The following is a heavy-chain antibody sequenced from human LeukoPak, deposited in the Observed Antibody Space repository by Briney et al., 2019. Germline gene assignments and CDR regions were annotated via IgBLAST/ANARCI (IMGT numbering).Heavy chain of an antibody. D-gene: IGHD4-23*01. Sequence: GGSLRLSCAASGFTFSSYSMNWVRRAPGKGLEWVSYISSSSSTVYYADSVKGRFSISKDYAKNSLYLQMNSLRAEDTAVYFRARDAGFGGNSDYYYMDVWGKGTTVTVSS. J-gene: IGHJ6*03. CDR1: GFTFSSYS. CDR2: ISSSSSTV. CDR3: ARDAGFGGNSDYYYMDV. V-gene: IGHV3-48*01.